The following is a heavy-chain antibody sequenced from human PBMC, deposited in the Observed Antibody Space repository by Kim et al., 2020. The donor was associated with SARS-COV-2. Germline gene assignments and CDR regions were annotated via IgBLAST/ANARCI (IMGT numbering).Heavy chain of an antibody. V-gene: IGHV3-11*06. J-gene: IGHJ4*02. CDR3: ASHQREASHDFWSGYSGVDY. Sequence: RFTISRDNDKNSLYLQMNSLRAEDTAVYYCASHQREASHDFWSGYSGVDYWGQGTLVTVSS. D-gene: IGHD3-3*01.